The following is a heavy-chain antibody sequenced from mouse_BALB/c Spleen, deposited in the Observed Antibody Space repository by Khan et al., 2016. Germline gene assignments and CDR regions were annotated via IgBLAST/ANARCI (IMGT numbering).Heavy chain of an antibody. CDR2: ISSGGSYT. V-gene: IGHV5-6*01. CDR3: ARQVITTVVADY. D-gene: IGHD1-1*01. J-gene: IGHJ2*01. Sequence: EVELVESGGDLVKPGGSLKLSCAASGFTFSSYGMSWVRQTPDKRLEWVATISSGGSYTYYPDSVKGRFTISRDNAKNTLYLQMSSLKSEDTAMYYCARQVITTVVADYWGQGTTLTVSS. CDR1: GFTFSSYG.